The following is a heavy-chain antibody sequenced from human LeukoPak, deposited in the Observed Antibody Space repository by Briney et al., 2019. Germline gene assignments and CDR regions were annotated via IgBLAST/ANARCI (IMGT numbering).Heavy chain of an antibody. CDR2: ISWNSGSI. V-gene: IGHV3-9*01. Sequence: GGSLRLSCAASGFTFDDYAMHWVRQAPGKGLEWVSGISWNSGSIGYVDSVKGRFTVSRDNAKDSLYLQTNSLRVEDTAVYYCARLWGDATIFDLWGQGTLVTVSS. J-gene: IGHJ4*02. D-gene: IGHD4/OR15-4a*01. CDR1: GFTFDDYA. CDR3: ARLWGDATIFDL.